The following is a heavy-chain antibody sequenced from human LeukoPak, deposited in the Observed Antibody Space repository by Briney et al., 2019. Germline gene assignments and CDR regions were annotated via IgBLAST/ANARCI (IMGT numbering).Heavy chain of an antibody. CDR3: ARISGSRPRYYFDY. CDR1: GYTFTSYG. CDR2: ISAYNGNT. V-gene: IGHV1-18*01. J-gene: IGHJ4*02. Sequence: ASVKVSCKASGYTFTSYGISRVRQAPGQGLEWMGWISAYNGNTNYAQKLQGRVTMTTDTSTSTAYMELRSLRSDDTAVYYCARISGSRPRYYFDYWGQGTLVTVSS. D-gene: IGHD1-26*01.